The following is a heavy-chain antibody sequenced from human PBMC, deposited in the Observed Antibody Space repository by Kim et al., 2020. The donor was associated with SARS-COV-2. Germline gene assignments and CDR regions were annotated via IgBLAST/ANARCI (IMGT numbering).Heavy chain of an antibody. D-gene: IGHD2-2*01. Sequence: YADSVKGRFTIARDDSKNTLFLQMRTLRAEDTAMYYCARPHSASYSYAFDYWGQGTMVTVSS. J-gene: IGHJ3*01. CDR3: ARPHSASYSYAFDY. V-gene: IGHV3-53*01.